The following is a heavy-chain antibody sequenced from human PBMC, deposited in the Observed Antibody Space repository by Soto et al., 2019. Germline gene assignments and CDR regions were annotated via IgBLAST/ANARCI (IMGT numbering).Heavy chain of an antibody. J-gene: IGHJ4*02. CDR1: GGNSNSYS. V-gene: IGHV1-69*06. Sequence: VRLVQSGAEVKKPGSSVKLSCKVSGGNSNSYSIAWVRQAPGQGLQWLGTIVPLSGTPNHAYKFQGRVTITADISTKTVYLELRSLRYEDTAIYYCARDWRQMSRGGFFDYWGQGSLVTISS. D-gene: IGHD3-3*01. CDR2: IVPLSGTP. CDR3: ARDWRQMSRGGFFDY.